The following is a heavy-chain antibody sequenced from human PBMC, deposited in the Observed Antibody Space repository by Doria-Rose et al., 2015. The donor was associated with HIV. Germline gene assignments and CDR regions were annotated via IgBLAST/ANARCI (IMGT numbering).Heavy chain of an antibody. D-gene: IGHD6-13*01. CDR1: GVSLSSPGMG. CDR3: ARIKSSRWYHKYYFDF. CDR2: IFSDDDR. V-gene: IGHV2-26*01. J-gene: IGHJ4*02. Sequence: QITLKESGPVLVKPTETLTLTCTVSGVSLSSPGMGVSWIRQPPGKALEWLANIFSDDDRSYKTALEISLTIARCTSKSQVGLTMTDRDPVDTATYYCARIKSSRWYHKYYFDFWGQGTLVIVSA.